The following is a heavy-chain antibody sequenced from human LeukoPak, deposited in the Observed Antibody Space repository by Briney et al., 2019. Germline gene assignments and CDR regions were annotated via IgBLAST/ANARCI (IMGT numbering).Heavy chain of an antibody. CDR2: IYYSGST. Sequence: SETLSLTCTVSGGSNSSYYWSWIRQPPGKGLEWIGYIYYSGSTNYNPSLKSRVTISVDTSKNQFSLKLSSVTAADTAVYYCARQGLNGYSSGWYGDYYYGMDVWGQGTTVTVSS. J-gene: IGHJ6*02. V-gene: IGHV4-59*08. D-gene: IGHD6-19*01. CDR1: GGSNSSYY. CDR3: ARQGLNGYSSGWYGDYYYGMDV.